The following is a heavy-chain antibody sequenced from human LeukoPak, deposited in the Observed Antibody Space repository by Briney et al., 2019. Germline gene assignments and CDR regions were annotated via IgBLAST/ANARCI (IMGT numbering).Heavy chain of an antibody. Sequence: SVKVSCKASGGTFSSYAFSWVRQAPGQGLEWMGRIIPIFGTANYAQKFQGRVTITTDESTSTAYMELSSLRSEDTAVYYCARVDQWLVPGAFDIWGQGTMVTVSS. CDR1: GGTFSSYA. V-gene: IGHV1-69*05. CDR3: ARVDQWLVPGAFDI. D-gene: IGHD6-19*01. CDR2: IIPIFGTA. J-gene: IGHJ3*02.